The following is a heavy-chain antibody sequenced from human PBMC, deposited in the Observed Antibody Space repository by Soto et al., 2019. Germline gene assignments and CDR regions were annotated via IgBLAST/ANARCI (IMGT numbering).Heavy chain of an antibody. J-gene: IGHJ5*01. D-gene: IGHD6-13*01. CDR1: RCTFSFFA. V-gene: IGHV1-8*01. Sequence: ISSCASRCTFSFFAGNWVRQATGQGLVWMGGISPNSKSKGYAQKFQGRVGMTSDASMTTAYMELSSLRSEDTAVYYCVRGVGSSWNTGGYNWFDFWGQGTLVTVSS. CDR3: VRGVGSSWNTGGYNWFDF. CDR2: ISPNSKSK.